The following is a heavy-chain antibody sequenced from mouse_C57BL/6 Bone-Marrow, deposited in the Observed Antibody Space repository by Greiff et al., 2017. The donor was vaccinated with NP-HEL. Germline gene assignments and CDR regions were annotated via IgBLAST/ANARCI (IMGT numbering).Heavy chain of an antibody. Sequence: QVQLQQPGAELVKPGASVKMSCKASGYTFTSYWITWVKQRPGQGLEWIGDIYPGSGSTNYNETFKSKATLTVDTSSSTAYMQLSSLTSEDSAVYYCAREAVYDYDERYAMDYWGQGTSVTVSS. CDR2: IYPGSGST. CDR3: AREAVYDYDERYAMDY. CDR1: GYTFTSYW. V-gene: IGHV1-55*01. J-gene: IGHJ4*01. D-gene: IGHD2-4*01.